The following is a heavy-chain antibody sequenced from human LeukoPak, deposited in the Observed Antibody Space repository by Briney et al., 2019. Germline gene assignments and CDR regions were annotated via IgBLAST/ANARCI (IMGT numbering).Heavy chain of an antibody. D-gene: IGHD2-2*03. CDR2: INSDGTST. CDR1: GFTFSSYW. Sequence: GGSLRLSCAASGFTFSSYWMHWVRHAPGEGLVYVSRINSDGTSTTYADSVKGRFTISRDNARNTLYMQMNSLRAEDTAVYYCARATLDIVGATRTFDYWGQGTLVTVAS. V-gene: IGHV3-74*01. CDR3: ARATLDIVGATRTFDY. J-gene: IGHJ4*02.